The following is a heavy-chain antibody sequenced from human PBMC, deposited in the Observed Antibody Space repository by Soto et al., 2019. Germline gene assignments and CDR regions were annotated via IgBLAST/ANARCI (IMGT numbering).Heavy chain of an antibody. CDR2: IYYSGST. D-gene: IGHD5-12*01. V-gene: IGHV4-31*03. Sequence: QVQLQESGPGLVKPSQTLSLTCTVSGGSISSGGYYWSWIRQHPGKGLEWIGYIYYSGSTYYNPSLKRRVTIPVDTSKNEFSLKLSSVTAADTAVYYCASTINVDSANWFDPWGQGTLVTVSS. CDR1: GGSISSGGYY. J-gene: IGHJ5*02. CDR3: ASTINVDSANWFDP.